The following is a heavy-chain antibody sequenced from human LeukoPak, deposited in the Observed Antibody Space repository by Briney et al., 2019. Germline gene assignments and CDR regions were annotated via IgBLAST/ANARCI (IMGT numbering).Heavy chain of an antibody. J-gene: IGHJ4*02. CDR2: ISGSGGST. CDR3: ARDDYYDSSGYTF. D-gene: IGHD3-22*01. CDR1: GFTFSSYA. Sequence: GGSLRLSCAASGFTFSSYAMSWVRQAPGKGLEWVSAISGSGGSTYYADSVKGRFTISRDNSKNTLYLQMNSLRVEDTAVYYCARDDYYDSSGYTFGGQGTLVTVSS. V-gene: IGHV3-23*01.